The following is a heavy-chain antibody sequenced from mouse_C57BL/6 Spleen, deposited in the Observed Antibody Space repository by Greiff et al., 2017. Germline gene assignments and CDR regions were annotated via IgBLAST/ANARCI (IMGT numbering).Heavy chain of an antibody. D-gene: IGHD2-4*01. Sequence: QVTLKESGPGILQSSQTLSLTCSFSGFSLSTSGMGVSWIRQPSGKGLEWLAHIYWDDDKRYNPSLKSRLTISKDTSRNQVFLKITSVDTADTATYYCARSWDYDDARFAYWGQGTLVTVSA. V-gene: IGHV8-12*01. J-gene: IGHJ3*01. CDR2: IYWDDDK. CDR1: GFSLSTSGMG. CDR3: ARSWDYDDARFAY.